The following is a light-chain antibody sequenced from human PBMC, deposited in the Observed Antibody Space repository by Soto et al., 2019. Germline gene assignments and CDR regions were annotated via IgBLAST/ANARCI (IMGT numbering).Light chain of an antibody. J-gene: IGLJ2*01. CDR3: SPYGGISPLV. CDR2: EVS. V-gene: IGLV2-8*01. CDR1: SSDVGGYNY. Sequence: QSALTQPPSASGSPGQSVTISCTGSSSDVGGYNYGSWYQQHPGKAPKLMIYEVSKRPSGVPDRLSGSKSGNTASLTVSGLQAEDEADFYCSPYGGISPLVFGGGTNLTFL.